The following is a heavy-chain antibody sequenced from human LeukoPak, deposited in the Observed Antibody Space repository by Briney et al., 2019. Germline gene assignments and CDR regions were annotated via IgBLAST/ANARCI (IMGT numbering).Heavy chain of an antibody. D-gene: IGHD3-9*01. CDR2: IYYSGSI. Sequence: PSETLSLTCTVSGGSISSYYWSRIRQPPGKGLEWIGYIYYSGSINYNPSLKSRVTISVGTSKNQFSLKLSSVTAADTAVYYCARADVLRYFDWLDSGYYFDYWGQGTLVTVSS. V-gene: IGHV4-59*01. CDR1: GGSISSYY. CDR3: ARADVLRYFDWLDSGYYFDY. J-gene: IGHJ4*02.